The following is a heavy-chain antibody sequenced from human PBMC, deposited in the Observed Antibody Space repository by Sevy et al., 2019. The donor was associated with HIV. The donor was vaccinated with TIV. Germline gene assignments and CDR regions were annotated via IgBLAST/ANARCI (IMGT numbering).Heavy chain of an antibody. V-gene: IGHV3-11*04. J-gene: IGHJ3*02. Sequence: GGSLRLSCAASGFTFSDYYMSWIRQAPGKGLEWVSYISSSGSTIYYADSVKGRFTISRDNAKNYLYLQMNSLRAEDTAVYYCARDWYYYDSSGGFDIWGQGTMVTVSS. CDR2: ISSSGSTI. D-gene: IGHD3-22*01. CDR3: ARDWYYYDSSGGFDI. CDR1: GFTFSDYY.